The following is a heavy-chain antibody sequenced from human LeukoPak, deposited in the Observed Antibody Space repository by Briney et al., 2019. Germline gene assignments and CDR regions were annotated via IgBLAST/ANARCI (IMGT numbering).Heavy chain of an antibody. CDR3: ARGRGSGCSDY. Sequence: QSGGSLRLSCAASGFTFSSYWMHWVRQAPGKGLVWVAHINSDGSTTSYADFVKGRFTIYRDNAKNTLYLQMNSLRAEDTAVYYCARGRGSGCSDYWGQGTLVTVSS. CDR1: GFTFSSYW. D-gene: IGHD2-15*01. J-gene: IGHJ4*02. CDR2: INSDGSTT. V-gene: IGHV3-74*01.